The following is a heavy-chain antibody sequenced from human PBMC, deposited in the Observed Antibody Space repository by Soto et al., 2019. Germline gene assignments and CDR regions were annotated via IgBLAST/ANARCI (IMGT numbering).Heavy chain of an antibody. D-gene: IGHD4-17*01. V-gene: IGHV4-31*03. CDR1: GGSISSGGYY. Sequence: SETLSLTCTVSGGSISSGGYYWSWIRQHPGKGLEWIGYIYYSGSTYYNPSLKSRVTISVDTSKNQFSLKLSSVTAADTAVYYCARDHHGDYDYWGQGTLVTVSS. J-gene: IGHJ4*02. CDR3: ARDHHGDYDY. CDR2: IYYSGST.